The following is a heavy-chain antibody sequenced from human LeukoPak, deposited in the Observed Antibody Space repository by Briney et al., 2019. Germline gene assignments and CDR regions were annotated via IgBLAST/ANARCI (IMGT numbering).Heavy chain of an antibody. Sequence: SETLSLTCTVSGGSISSSSYYWGWIRQPPGKGLEWIGSIHYSGSTYYNPSLNSRVTISEDTSKNQFSLKLTSVTAADTAVYYCAREGGFYRPLDYSGQGILVTVSS. CDR2: IHYSGST. V-gene: IGHV4-39*07. J-gene: IGHJ4*02. CDR1: GGSISSSSYY. D-gene: IGHD3-3*01. CDR3: AREGGFYRPLDY.